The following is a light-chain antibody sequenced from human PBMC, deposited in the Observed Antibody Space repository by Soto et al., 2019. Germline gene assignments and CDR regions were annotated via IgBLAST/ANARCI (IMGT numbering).Light chain of an antibody. V-gene: IGKV3D-15*01. J-gene: IGKJ4*01. CDR2: AES. Sequence: IVLTHSPATLSVSRGEIATLSCRASQSVAGRYLAWYQQKPGQAPRLLIYAESTRASGVPARFSGSGSGTESTLTISSLQSEDVGVYHCQQYNKWPPLTFGGVTKVDIK. CDR1: QSVAGRY. CDR3: QQYNKWPPLT.